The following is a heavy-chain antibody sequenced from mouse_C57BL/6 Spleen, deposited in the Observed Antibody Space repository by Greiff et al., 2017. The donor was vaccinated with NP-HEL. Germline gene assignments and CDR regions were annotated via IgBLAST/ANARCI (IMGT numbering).Heavy chain of an antibody. Sequence: DVMLVASAGGLVQPGSSMKLSCTASGFTFSDYYMAWVRQVPEKGLEWVANINYDGSSTYYLDSLKSRFIISRDNAKNILYLQMSSLKSEDTATYYCARGDSWWFDVWGTGTTVTVSS. CDR2: INYDGSST. J-gene: IGHJ1*03. CDR3: ARGDSWWFDV. V-gene: IGHV5-16*01. D-gene: IGHD1-1*02. CDR1: GFTFSDYY.